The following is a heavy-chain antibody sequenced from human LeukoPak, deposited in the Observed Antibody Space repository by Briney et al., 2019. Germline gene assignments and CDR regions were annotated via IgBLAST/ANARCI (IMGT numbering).Heavy chain of an antibody. D-gene: IGHD3-10*01. V-gene: IGHV4-31*03. J-gene: IGHJ3*02. CDR2: IYYSGST. CDR1: GGSISSGGYY. CDR3: ARAPYGSGSPSGIRAFDI. Sequence: PSQTLSLTCTVSGGSISSGGYYWSWIRQHPGKGLEWIGYIYYSGSTYYNPSLKSRVTISVDTSKNQFSLKLSSVTAADTAVYYCARAPYGSGSPSGIRAFDIWGQGTMVTVSS.